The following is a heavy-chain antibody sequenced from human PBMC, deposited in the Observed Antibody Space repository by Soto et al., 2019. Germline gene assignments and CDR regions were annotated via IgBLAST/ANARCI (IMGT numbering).Heavy chain of an antibody. CDR2: MNPNSGNT. CDR1: GYTFTSYD. J-gene: IGHJ5*02. Sequence: ASVKVSCKASGYTFTSYDINWVRQATGQGLEWMGWMNPNSGNTGYAQKFQGRVTMTRNTSISTAYMELSSLRSEDTAVYYCARGAGYCSSTSCYLHNWFDPWGQGTLVTVSS. V-gene: IGHV1-8*01. CDR3: ARGAGYCSSTSCYLHNWFDP. D-gene: IGHD2-2*03.